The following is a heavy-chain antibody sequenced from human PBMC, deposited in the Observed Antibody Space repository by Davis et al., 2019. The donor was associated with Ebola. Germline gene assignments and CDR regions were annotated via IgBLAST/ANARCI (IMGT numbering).Heavy chain of an antibody. Sequence: GESLKISCAASGFTFSNYYMSWVRQAPGKGLEWVSVIYSGGSTYYADSVKGRFTISRDNSKNTLYLQMNSLRAEDTAVYYCAREVGEIFGVVIPGESGTFDIWGQGTMVTVSS. CDR1: GFTFSNYY. J-gene: IGHJ3*02. CDR2: IYSGGST. D-gene: IGHD3-3*01. CDR3: AREVGEIFGVVIPGESGTFDI. V-gene: IGHV3-66*02.